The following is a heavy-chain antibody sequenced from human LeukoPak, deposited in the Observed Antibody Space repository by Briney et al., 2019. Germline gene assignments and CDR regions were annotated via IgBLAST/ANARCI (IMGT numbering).Heavy chain of an antibody. D-gene: IGHD1-26*01. V-gene: IGHV4-39*02. CDR1: GASISSSNYY. Sequence: SETLSLTCTVSGASISSSNYYWGWIREPPGKGLEWIGSISYSGRTHYNPSLKSRVSISVDTSNSHFSLKLASVTAADTSVFYCARLVGVTDYFDYWGQGTLVTVSS. CDR2: ISYSGRT. J-gene: IGHJ4*02. CDR3: ARLVGVTDYFDY.